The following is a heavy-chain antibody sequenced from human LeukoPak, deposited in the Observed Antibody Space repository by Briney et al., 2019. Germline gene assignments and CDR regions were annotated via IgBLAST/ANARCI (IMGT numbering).Heavy chain of an antibody. Sequence: SETLPLTCTVSGGSISSSSYYWGWIRQPPGKGLEWIGDIYYSGATYYSPTLKSRITISVDTSKNQFSLELTPVTAADTALYYCARDGGDGGMAYWGQGTLVTVSS. CDR3: ARDGGDGGMAY. CDR1: GGSISSSSYY. V-gene: IGHV4-39*07. J-gene: IGHJ4*02. D-gene: IGHD2-21*02. CDR2: IYYSGAT.